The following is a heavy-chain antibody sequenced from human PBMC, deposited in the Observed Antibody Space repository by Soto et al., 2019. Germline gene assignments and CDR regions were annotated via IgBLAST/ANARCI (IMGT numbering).Heavy chain of an antibody. D-gene: IGHD2-8*01. CDR1: GFSLGSYW. CDR2: IKKDGSRT. V-gene: IGHV3-7*05. J-gene: IGHJ3*02. Sequence: EAQLVESGGGLVQPGGSLRLSCEASGFSLGSYWMTWVRQAPGKGLEWVANIKKDGSRTSYLDSVRGRFTISRDNVGKSLFLQMDRLRAEGPGLYFLARGVSPGNSTLYLDAFDIWGQGTMVTVSS. CDR3: ARGVSPGNSTLYLDAFDI.